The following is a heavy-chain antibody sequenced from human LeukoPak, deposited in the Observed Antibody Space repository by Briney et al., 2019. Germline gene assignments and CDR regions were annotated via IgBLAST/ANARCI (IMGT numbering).Heavy chain of an antibody. Sequence: GASVKVSCKASDYTFTSYGVSWVRQAPGQGLEWMGWISAYNGNTNYAQKLQGRLTMTADTSTSTAYMELSRLRSDDTAVYYCARVVSLGELSSNDYWGQGTLVTVSS. CDR1: DYTFTSYG. V-gene: IGHV1-18*01. J-gene: IGHJ4*02. CDR3: ARVVSLGELSSNDY. D-gene: IGHD3-16*02. CDR2: ISAYNGNT.